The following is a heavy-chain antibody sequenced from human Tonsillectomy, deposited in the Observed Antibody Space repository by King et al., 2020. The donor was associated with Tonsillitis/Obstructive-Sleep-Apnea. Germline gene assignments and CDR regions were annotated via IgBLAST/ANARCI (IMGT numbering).Heavy chain of an antibody. Sequence: VQLQESGPGLVKPSETLSLTCTVSGGSISSYYWSWIRQPPGKGLEWIGYLYYSGSTNYNPSLKSRVTISVDTSKNQFSLKLSSVTAADTAVYYCARHGPMSDAFDIWGQGTMVTVSS. V-gene: IGHV4-59*08. CDR2: LYYSGST. CDR1: GGSISSYY. CDR3: ARHGPMSDAFDI. D-gene: IGHD3-10*02. J-gene: IGHJ3*02.